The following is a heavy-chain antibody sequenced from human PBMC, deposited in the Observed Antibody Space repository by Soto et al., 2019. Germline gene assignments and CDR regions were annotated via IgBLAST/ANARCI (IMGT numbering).Heavy chain of an antibody. V-gene: IGHV4-39*01. J-gene: IGHJ4*02. CDR3: ARGHGGITVFGAPGHFDY. D-gene: IGHD3-3*01. Sequence: ETLSLTCTVSGGSISSSSYYWGWIRQPPGKGLEWIGSIYYSGSTYYTPSLKSRVTISVDTSKNQFSLKLSSVTAADTAVYYCARGHGGITVFGAPGHFDYWGQGTLVTVSS. CDR1: GGSISSSSYY. CDR2: IYYSGST.